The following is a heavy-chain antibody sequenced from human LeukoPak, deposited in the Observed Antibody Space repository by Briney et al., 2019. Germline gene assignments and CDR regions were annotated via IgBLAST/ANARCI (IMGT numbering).Heavy chain of an antibody. D-gene: IGHD4-17*01. V-gene: IGHV4-59*01. CDR2: IYYSGST. CDR1: GGSISSYY. J-gene: IGHJ6*03. Sequence: SETLSLTCTVSGGSISSYYWSWIRQPPGKGLEWIGYIYYSGSTNYNPSLKSRVTISVDTSKNQFSLKLSSVAAADTAVYYCASQVRDCGDYPPYYYYYMDAWGKGTTVTVSS. CDR3: ASQVRDCGDYPPYYYYYMDA.